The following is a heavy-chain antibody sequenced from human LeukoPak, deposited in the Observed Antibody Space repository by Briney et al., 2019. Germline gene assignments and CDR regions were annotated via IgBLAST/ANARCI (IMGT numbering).Heavy chain of an antibody. V-gene: IGHV1-24*01. D-gene: IGHD2-2*01. J-gene: IGHJ5*02. Sequence: ASVKVSCKVSGYTLTELSMHWVRQAPGKGLEWMGGFDPEDGETIYAQKFQGRVTMTEDTSTDTAYMELSSLRSEDTAVYYCATVIVVVPAGPRWFDPWGQGTLVTVSS. CDR1: GYTLTELS. CDR3: ATVIVVVPAGPRWFDP. CDR2: FDPEDGET.